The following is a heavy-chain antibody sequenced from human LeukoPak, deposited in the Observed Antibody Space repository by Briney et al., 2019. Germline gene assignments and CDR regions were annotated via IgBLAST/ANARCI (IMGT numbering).Heavy chain of an antibody. Sequence: GGSLTLSCAASGFTFSSCWMSWVRQAPGKGLEWVANIKQDGSKKYNVDSGKGRFTISRDNAKNSLYLQMNSLRAEDTAVYYCARDKWELPWAFDYWGQGILVTLSS. V-gene: IGHV3-7*01. CDR1: GFTFSSCW. CDR3: ARDKWELPWAFDY. J-gene: IGHJ4*02. CDR2: IKQDGSKK. D-gene: IGHD1-26*01.